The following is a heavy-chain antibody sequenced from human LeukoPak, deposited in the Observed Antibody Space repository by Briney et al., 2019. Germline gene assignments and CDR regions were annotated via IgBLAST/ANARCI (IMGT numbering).Heavy chain of an antibody. J-gene: IGHJ5*02. Sequence: GGSLRLSCAASGFTFSSYGISWVRQAPGQGLEWMGWISAYNGNTNYAQKLQGRVTMTTDTSTSTAYMELRSLRSDDTAVYYCARTIAVATFDPWGQGTLVTVSS. V-gene: IGHV1-18*01. D-gene: IGHD6-19*01. CDR3: ARTIAVATFDP. CDR1: GFTFSSYG. CDR2: ISAYNGNT.